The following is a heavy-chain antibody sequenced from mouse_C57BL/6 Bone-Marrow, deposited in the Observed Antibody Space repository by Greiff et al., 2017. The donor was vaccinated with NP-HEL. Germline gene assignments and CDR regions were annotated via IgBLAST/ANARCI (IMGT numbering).Heavy chain of an antibody. CDR3: AIYYGSCYYYARDY. CDR2: IDHEDGET. J-gene: IGHJ4*01. CDR1: GFNIKDYY. V-gene: IGHV14-2*01. D-gene: IGHD1-1*01. Sequence: VHVKQSGAELVKPGASVKLSCTASGFNIKDYYMHWVKQRNEQGLEWIGRIDHEDGETKYAPKFQGKATITAETSSNTVSLQLSSLTSVDTAVYDCAIYYGSCYYYARDYWGQGTAVTVTS.